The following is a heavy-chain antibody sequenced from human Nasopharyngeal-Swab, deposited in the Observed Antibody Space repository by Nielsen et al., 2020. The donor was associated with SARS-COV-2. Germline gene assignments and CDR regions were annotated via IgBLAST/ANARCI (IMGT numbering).Heavy chain of an antibody. CDR3: ARAPITIIVVAKAFDI. J-gene: IGHJ3*02. Sequence: PGKGLEWIGYIYYSGSTYYNPSLKSRVTISVDTSKNQSSLKLSSVTAADTAVYYCARAPITIIVVAKAFDIWGQGTMVTVSS. D-gene: IGHD3-22*01. CDR2: IYYSGST. V-gene: IGHV4-31*02.